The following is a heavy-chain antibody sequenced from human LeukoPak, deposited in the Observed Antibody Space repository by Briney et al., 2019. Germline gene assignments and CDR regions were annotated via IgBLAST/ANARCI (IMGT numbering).Heavy chain of an antibody. D-gene: IGHD2/OR15-2a*01. V-gene: IGHV1-18*01. CDR1: GYTFTSFD. CDR3: ARVSRGVNICDS. J-gene: IGHJ4*02. Sequence: ASVKVSCKASGYTFTSFDISWVRQAPGQGLEWMGWISVYNGDTNYAQKLQDRVTMTTDTSRSTAYMELRSLRSDDTAVYYCARVSRGVNICDSWGQGTLVTVSS. CDR2: ISVYNGDT.